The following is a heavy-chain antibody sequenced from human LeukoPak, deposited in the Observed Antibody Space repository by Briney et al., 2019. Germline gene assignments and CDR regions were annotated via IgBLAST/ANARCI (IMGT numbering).Heavy chain of an antibody. CDR2: IYYSGST. V-gene: IGHV4-59*12. CDR1: GGSISSYY. J-gene: IGHJ4*02. Sequence: SETLSLTCTVSGGSISSYYWSWIRQPPGKGLEWIGYIYYSGSTNYNPSLKSRVTISVDTSKNQFSLKLSSVTAADTAVYYCATGLIRFDYGDYADYWGQGTLVTVSS. CDR3: ATGLIRFDYGDYADY. D-gene: IGHD4-17*01.